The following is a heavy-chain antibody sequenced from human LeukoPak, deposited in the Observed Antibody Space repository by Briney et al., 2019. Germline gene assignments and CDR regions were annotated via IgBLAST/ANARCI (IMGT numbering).Heavy chain of an antibody. J-gene: IGHJ4*02. CDR2: ISYDGSNK. CDR3: AKDRYSSGLYFDY. Sequence: PGGSLRLSCAASGFTFSSYGMHWVRQAPGKGLVWVAVISYDGSNKYYADSVKGRFTISRDNSKNTLYLQMNSLRAEDTAVYYCAKDRYSSGLYFDYWGQGTLVTVSS. V-gene: IGHV3-30*18. CDR1: GFTFSSYG. D-gene: IGHD6-19*01.